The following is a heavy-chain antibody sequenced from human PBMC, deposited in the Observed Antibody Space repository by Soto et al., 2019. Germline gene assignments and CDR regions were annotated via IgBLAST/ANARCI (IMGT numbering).Heavy chain of an antibody. CDR3: ARSAIATHWFFDL. Sequence: SETLSLTCTLSGGPISSSSYYWGWIRQAPGKGLEWLATIYHTGSTYHNPSLKSHVTISVDTSKNQFSLKLTSVTAADTALYYCARSAIATHWFFDLWGRGTLVTVS. CDR2: IYHTGST. J-gene: IGHJ2*01. D-gene: IGHD5-18*01. V-gene: IGHV4-39*01. CDR1: GGPISSSSYY.